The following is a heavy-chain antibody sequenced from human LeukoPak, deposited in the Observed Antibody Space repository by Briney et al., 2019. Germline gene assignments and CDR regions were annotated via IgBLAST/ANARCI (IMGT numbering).Heavy chain of an antibody. CDR1: GGSFSGYY. CDR2: INHSGST. D-gene: IGHD2-2*01. J-gene: IGHJ4*02. V-gene: IGHV4-34*01. CDR3: AGGGVVVPATLQGGSGFDY. Sequence: SETLSLTCAVYGGSFSGYYWSWIRQPPGKGLEWIGEINHSGSTNYNPSLKSRVTISVDTSKNQFSLKLSSVTAADTAVYYCAGGGVVVPATLQGGSGFDYWDQGTLVTVSS.